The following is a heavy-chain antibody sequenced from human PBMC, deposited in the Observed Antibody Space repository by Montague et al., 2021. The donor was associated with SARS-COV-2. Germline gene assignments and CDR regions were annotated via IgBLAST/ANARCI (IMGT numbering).Heavy chain of an antibody. CDR1: GGSFSRYY. V-gene: IGHV4-34*01. D-gene: IGHD3-10*02. CDR2: ISQSGNT. J-gene: IGHJ4*02. Sequence: SETLSLTCAVSGGSFSRYYWSWIRQPPGKGLEWIGEISQSGNTKYNPSLQSRVSISLDTSRNQFSLKLSSVTAADTAVCYCARLGSGSYYILDYWGQGTLVTVSS. CDR3: ARLGSGSYYILDY.